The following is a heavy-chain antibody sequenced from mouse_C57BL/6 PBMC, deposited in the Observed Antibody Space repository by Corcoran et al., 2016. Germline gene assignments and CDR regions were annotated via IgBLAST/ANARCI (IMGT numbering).Heavy chain of an antibody. CDR1: GYTFTTYG. CDR2: INTYSGVP. Sequence: QIQLVQSGPELKKPGETVKISCKASGYTFTTYGMSWVKQAPGKGLKWMGWINTYSGVPTYADDFKGRFAFSLETSASTAYLQINNLKNEDTATYFCARYDYGWYFDVWGTGTTVTVSS. V-gene: IGHV9-3*01. CDR3: ARYDYGWYFDV. D-gene: IGHD2-4*01. J-gene: IGHJ1*03.